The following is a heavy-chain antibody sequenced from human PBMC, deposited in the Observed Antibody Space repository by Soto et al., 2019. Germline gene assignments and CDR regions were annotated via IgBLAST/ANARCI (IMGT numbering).Heavy chain of an antibody. CDR3: ARGAYGYGDAFDI. V-gene: IGHV4-31*03. J-gene: IGHJ3*02. CDR1: GVSISSGGYY. Sequence: SETLSLTCTVSGVSISSGGYYWSWIRQHPGKGLEWIGYIYYSGSTYYNPSLKSRVTISVDTSKNQFSLKLSSVTAADTAVYYCARGAYGYGDAFDIWGQGTMVTVSS. CDR2: IYYSGST. D-gene: IGHD5-12*01.